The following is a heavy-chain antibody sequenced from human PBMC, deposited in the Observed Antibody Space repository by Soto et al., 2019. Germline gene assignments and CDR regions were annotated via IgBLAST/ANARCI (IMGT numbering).Heavy chain of an antibody. CDR2: ITHSGST. J-gene: IGHJ6*02. CDR1: GGAFIDYS. Sequence: VQLHQWGAGLLNPSETLSLTCAVSGGAFIDYSWSWIRQFPGRGLEWIGEITHSGSTNYNPSLKSRIAMSVDTSKRQFSLKMSSVTAADTAVYYCARDGIHLRYGMEVWGPGTTVTVAS. CDR3: ARDGIHLRYGMEV. V-gene: IGHV4-34*01. D-gene: IGHD5-18*01.